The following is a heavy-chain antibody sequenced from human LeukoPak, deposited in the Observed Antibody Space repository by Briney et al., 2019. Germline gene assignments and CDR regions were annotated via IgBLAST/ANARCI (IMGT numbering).Heavy chain of an antibody. D-gene: IGHD5-18*01. CDR2: ITSDSRGI. CDR3: ARDRWGYSYGGD. J-gene: IGHJ4*02. V-gene: IGHV3-23*01. Sequence: GGSLRLSCVASGFTYSHYGMNWVRQAPGKGLEWVSGITSDSRGIYYADSVKGRFTVSRDNSKNTLDLQMNSLRADDTPVYFCARDRWGYSYGGDWGQGTLVTVSS. CDR1: GFTYSHYG.